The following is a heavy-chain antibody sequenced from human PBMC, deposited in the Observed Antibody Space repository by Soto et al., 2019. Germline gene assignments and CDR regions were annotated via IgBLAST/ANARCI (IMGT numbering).Heavy chain of an antibody. V-gene: IGHV1-2*02. CDR2: IDPKSGGT. CDR1: GPTFIAYY. CDR3: ARVSVDVPE. J-gene: IGHJ4*02. Sequence: QLVQSGAEVKKTGASVRVSCKTSGPTFIAYYIHWVRQAPGQGLEWMGWIDPKSGGTTYEQKFLGRLTMTRDTSINTAYMDLNRLTSDDTAVYYCARVSVDVPEWGQGTLITVSS. D-gene: IGHD5-12*01.